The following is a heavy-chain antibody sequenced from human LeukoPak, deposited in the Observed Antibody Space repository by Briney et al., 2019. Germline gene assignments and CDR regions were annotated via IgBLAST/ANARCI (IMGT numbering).Heavy chain of an antibody. V-gene: IGHV3-33*01. D-gene: IGHD6-19*01. CDR3: ARDRSVDYFDY. Sequence: GRSLRLSCAASGFTFRNHGMHWVRQAPGKGLEWVAVIWYDGSNKYYADSVKGRFTVSRDNSKNTLYLQVNSLRAEDTAVYYCARDRSVDYFDYWGQGILVTVSS. CDR1: GFTFRNHG. CDR2: IWYDGSNK. J-gene: IGHJ4*02.